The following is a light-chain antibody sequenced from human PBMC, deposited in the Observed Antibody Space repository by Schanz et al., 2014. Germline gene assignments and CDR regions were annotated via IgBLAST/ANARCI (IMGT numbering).Light chain of an antibody. V-gene: IGLV2-8*01. J-gene: IGLJ1*01. Sequence: QSALTQKRRGKGEKGKSVTISGRGTSREGGGHDEGVWYQQEKGKEKKGRKKKGKKRREGEGDGGGGAKSGNTASLTVSGXXAEDEADYYCSSNGGVNIYVFGTGTKLTVL. CDR2: KGK. CDR1: SREGGGHDE. CDR3: SSNGGVNIYV.